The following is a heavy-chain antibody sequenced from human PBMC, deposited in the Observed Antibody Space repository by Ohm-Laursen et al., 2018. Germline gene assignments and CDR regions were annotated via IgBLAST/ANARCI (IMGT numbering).Heavy chain of an antibody. CDR3: ARFRRDIVVVVAANGMDV. Sequence: RSLRLSCAASGFAFSSYGVHWVRQAPGKGLEWVAVIWYDGSNKYYADSVKGRFTISRDNSKNTLYLQMNSLRAEDTAVYYCARFRRDIVVVVAANGMDVWGQGTTVTVSS. D-gene: IGHD2-15*01. CDR2: IWYDGSNK. V-gene: IGHV3-33*01. CDR1: GFAFSSYG. J-gene: IGHJ6*02.